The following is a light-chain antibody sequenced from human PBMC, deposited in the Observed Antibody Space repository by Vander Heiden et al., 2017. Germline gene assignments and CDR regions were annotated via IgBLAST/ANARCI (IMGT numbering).Light chain of an antibody. CDR1: DVGRYNL. CDR3: CSYAGSSTHWV. Sequence: QSALTQPASVSGSPGQSIDVGRYNLVPWYQQHPGKAPKLMIYEVSKRPSGVSNRFSGSKSGNTASLTIAGLQAEDEADYYCCSYAGSSTHWVFGGGTKLTVL. V-gene: IGLV2-23*02. CDR2: EVS. J-gene: IGLJ3*02.